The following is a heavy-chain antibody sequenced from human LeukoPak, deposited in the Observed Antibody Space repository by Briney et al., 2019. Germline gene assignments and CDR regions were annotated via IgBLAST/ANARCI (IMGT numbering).Heavy chain of an antibody. V-gene: IGHV3-43D*03. CDR3: AKGTSSWHEFES. J-gene: IGHJ4*02. Sequence: GGSLRLSCAASGFTFDDYAMHWVRQAPGKGLEWVSLITWDGDSTYYADSVKGRFTISRDNSKNYLYLQMNSLRAEDTALYYCAKGTSSWHEFESWGQGTLVTVSP. CDR2: ITWDGDST. CDR1: GFTFDDYA. D-gene: IGHD6-13*01.